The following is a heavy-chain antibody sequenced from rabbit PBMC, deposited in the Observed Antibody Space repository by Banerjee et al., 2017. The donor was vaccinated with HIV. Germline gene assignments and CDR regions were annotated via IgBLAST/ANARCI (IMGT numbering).Heavy chain of an antibody. CDR1: GFDFSSGYY. CDR3: ARDLSSSGWSDFAL. CDR2: IYTGVSGST. J-gene: IGHJ4*01. D-gene: IGHD4-1*01. Sequence: QEQLVESGGGLVQPEGSLTLTCKASGFDFSSGYYMCWVRQAPGKGLEWIGCIYTGVSGSTYYASWAKGRFTISRSTSLNTVTLQMTSLTAADTATYFCARDLSSSGWSDFALWGPGT. V-gene: IGHV1S47*01.